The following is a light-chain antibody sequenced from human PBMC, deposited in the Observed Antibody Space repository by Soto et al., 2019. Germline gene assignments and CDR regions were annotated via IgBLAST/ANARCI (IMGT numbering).Light chain of an antibody. CDR3: LSYDSSLSGSV. Sequence: QSVLTQPPSVSGAPGQRVTISCTGSSSNIGAGYDVHWYPQLPGTAPKLLIYGNTNRPSGVPDRFSGSRSGTSASLAITGLQAEDEADYYCLSYDSSLSGSVFGGGTKLTVL. J-gene: IGLJ2*01. V-gene: IGLV1-40*01. CDR2: GNT. CDR1: SSNIGAGYD.